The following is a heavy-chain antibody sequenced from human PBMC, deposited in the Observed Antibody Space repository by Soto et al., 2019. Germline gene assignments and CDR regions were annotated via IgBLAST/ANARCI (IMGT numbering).Heavy chain of an antibody. CDR2: ISYDGSNK. D-gene: IGHD6-19*01. CDR1: GFTFSSYG. Sequence: GGSLRLSCAASGFTFSSYGMHWVRQAPGKGLEWVAVISYDGSNKYYADSVKGRFTISRDNSKNTLYLQMNSLRAEDTAVYYCAKDRPRIAVAGILYFDYWGQGTLVTVSS. V-gene: IGHV3-30*18. J-gene: IGHJ4*02. CDR3: AKDRPRIAVAGILYFDY.